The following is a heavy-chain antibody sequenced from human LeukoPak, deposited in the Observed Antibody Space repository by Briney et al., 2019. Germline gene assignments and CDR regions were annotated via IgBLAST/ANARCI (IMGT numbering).Heavy chain of an antibody. Sequence: PGGSLRLSCAASGFTFSDYWMSWVRQAPGKGLEWVAFIRYDGSNKYYADSVKGRFTISRDNSKNTLYLQMNSLRAEDTAVYYCARGARGSGIFDYWGQGTLVTVSS. V-gene: IGHV3-30*02. J-gene: IGHJ4*02. CDR3: ARGARGSGIFDY. CDR1: GFTFSDYW. D-gene: IGHD3-10*01. CDR2: IRYDGSNK.